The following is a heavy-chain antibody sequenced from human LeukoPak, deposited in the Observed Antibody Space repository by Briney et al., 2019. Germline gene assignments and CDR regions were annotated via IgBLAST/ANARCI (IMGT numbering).Heavy chain of an antibody. V-gene: IGHV1-69*06. Sequence: SVKVSCKASGGTFSSYAISWVRQAPGQGLEWMGGIIPIFGTANYAQKFQGRVTITADKSTSTAYMELSSLRSEDTAVYYCARSGYYGSGSYYNAEYWGQGTLVTVSS. J-gene: IGHJ4*02. CDR1: GGTFSSYA. CDR2: IIPIFGTA. D-gene: IGHD3-10*01. CDR3: ARSGYYGSGSYYNAEY.